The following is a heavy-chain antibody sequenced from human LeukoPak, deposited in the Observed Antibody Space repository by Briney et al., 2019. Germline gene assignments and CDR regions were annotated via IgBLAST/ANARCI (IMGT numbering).Heavy chain of an antibody. CDR2: IYSGGST. D-gene: IGHD3-22*01. CDR3: AKAPYYYDPSGYFTDDY. CDR1: GFTVSSNY. V-gene: IGHV3-53*01. J-gene: IGHJ4*02. Sequence: GGALRLSCAASGFTVSSNYMSWVRQAPGKGLEWVSVIYSGGSTYYADSVKGRFTISRDNSKNTLYLQMNSLRAEDTAVYYCAKAPYYYDPSGYFTDDYWGQGTLVTVSS.